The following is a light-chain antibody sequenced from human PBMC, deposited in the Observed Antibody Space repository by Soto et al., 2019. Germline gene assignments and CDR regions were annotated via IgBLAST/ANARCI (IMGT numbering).Light chain of an antibody. V-gene: IGKV1-16*01. Sequence: DVQMTQSPSSLSASVGDTVTISCRASQGISDYLAWFQVKPGKAPKSLIYGATYLQSGAPSRFSGARSGTDFTLIISGLQPEDFATYYCHQYRTYPLTFGGGTKVEIK. CDR2: GAT. CDR3: HQYRTYPLT. CDR1: QGISDY. J-gene: IGKJ4*01.